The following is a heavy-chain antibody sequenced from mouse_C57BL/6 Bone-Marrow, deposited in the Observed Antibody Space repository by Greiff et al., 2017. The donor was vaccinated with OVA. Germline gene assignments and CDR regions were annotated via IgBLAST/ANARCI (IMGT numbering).Heavy chain of an antibody. V-gene: IGHV1-63*01. D-gene: IGHD2-1*01. CDR2: IYPGGGYT. CDR1: GYTFTNYW. Sequence: VKLMESGAELVRPGTSVKMSCKASGYTFTNYWIGWAKQRPGHGLEWIGDIYPGGGYTNYNEKFKGKATLTADKSSSTAYMQFSSLTSEDSAIYYCARTYGNYHWWYFDVWGTGTTVTVSS. J-gene: IGHJ1*03. CDR3: ARTYGNYHWWYFDV.